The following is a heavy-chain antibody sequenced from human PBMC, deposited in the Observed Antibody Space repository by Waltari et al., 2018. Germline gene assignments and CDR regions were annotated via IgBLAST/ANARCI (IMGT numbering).Heavy chain of an antibody. CDR1: GDSISSYY. J-gene: IGHJ4*02. D-gene: IGHD1-1*01. V-gene: IGHV4-59*08. Sequence: QVQLQESGRGLVKPSETLSLTCTVSGDSISSYYWSWIQQPPGKGLEGIGYIYYSGSTTYHPSLTSRFTISVATAKHQFSLKLISVTAADTAVYYCARRGRGAGTPSYFDYWGQVTLVTVSS. CDR3: ARRGRGAGTPSYFDY. CDR2: IYYSGST.